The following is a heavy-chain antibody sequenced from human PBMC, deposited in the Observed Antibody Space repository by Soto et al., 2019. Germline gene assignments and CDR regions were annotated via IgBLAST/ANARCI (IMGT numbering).Heavy chain of an antibody. J-gene: IGHJ3*02. D-gene: IGHD3-10*01. CDR3: GKGVGGYFGWGGGGGGHHDAFDI. CDR1: GFTFSNYA. CDR2: ISGSGGHT. V-gene: IGHV3-23*01. Sequence: EVQLLESGGGLVQPGGSLRLSCAASGFTFSNYAMSWVRQAPGKGLEWVSAISGSGGHTYYPDSVKGRFTISRDNSKKPAYPEMNRLGGEGTAVFLLGKGVGGYFGWGGGGGGHHDAFDIWGQGTMVTVSS.